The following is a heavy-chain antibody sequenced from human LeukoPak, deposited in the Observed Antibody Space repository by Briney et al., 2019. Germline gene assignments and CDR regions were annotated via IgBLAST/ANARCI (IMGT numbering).Heavy chain of an antibody. Sequence: SETLSLTCTVSGGSISSGDYYWSWIRQPPGKGLEWIGYIYYSGSTYYNPSLKSRVTISVDTSKNQFSLKLSSVTAADTAVYYCARHGEYSSSSYFDYWGQGTLVTVSS. V-gene: IGHV4-30-4*01. CDR2: IYYSGST. D-gene: IGHD6-6*01. CDR3: ARHGEYSSSSYFDY. J-gene: IGHJ4*02. CDR1: GGSISSGDYY.